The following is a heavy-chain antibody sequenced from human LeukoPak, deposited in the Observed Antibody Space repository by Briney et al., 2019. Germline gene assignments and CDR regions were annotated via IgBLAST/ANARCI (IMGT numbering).Heavy chain of an antibody. V-gene: IGHV5-51*01. CDR3: ARLSLPYDSSGASFDY. D-gene: IGHD3-22*01. CDR1: GYSFTSYW. CDR2: IYPGDSDT. J-gene: IGHJ4*02. Sequence: GESLKISCKGSGYSFTSYWIAWVRQMPGKGLEWMGLIYPGDSDTRYSPSFQGQVTISADKSISTAYLQWSSLKASDTAMYYCARLSLPYDSSGASFDYWGQGTLVTVSS.